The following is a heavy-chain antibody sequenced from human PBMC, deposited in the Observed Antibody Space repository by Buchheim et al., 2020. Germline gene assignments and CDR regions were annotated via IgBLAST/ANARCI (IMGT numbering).Heavy chain of an antibody. CDR1: GGSISSGGYS. Sequence: QVQLQESGPGLVKPSQTLSLTCAVSGGSISSGGYSWSWIRQPPGKGLEWIGYIYYSGSTYYNPSLKSRVTISEDTSKNQFSLKLSSVTAADTAVYYCARESTYYYDSSGYLTYFDYWGQGTL. V-gene: IGHV4-30-4*07. CDR2: IYYSGST. J-gene: IGHJ4*02. CDR3: ARESTYYYDSSGYLTYFDY. D-gene: IGHD3-22*01.